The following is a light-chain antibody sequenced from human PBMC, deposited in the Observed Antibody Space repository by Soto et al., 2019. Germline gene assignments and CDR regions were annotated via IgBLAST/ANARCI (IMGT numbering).Light chain of an antibody. V-gene: IGKV1-5*01. CDR3: QQYNSYWT. J-gene: IGKJ1*01. Sequence: DIQMTQSPSTLSASLGDRVTITCRASQSISSWLARYQQKPGKAPKLLIYDASSLESGVPSRFSGSGSGTEFTLTISSLQPDDFATYYCQQYNSYWTFGQGTRWIS. CDR2: DAS. CDR1: QSISSW.